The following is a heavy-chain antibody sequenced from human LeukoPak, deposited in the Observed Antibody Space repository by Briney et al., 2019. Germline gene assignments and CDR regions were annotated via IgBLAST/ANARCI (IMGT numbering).Heavy chain of an antibody. CDR1: GFTFSSLA. CDR2: ISDGGGGT. J-gene: IGHJ4*02. CDR3: AKDRVCSGGSCYFDY. Sequence: GGSLRLSCAASGFTFSSLAMTWVRQAPGKGLEWVSGISDGGGGTSYADSVKGRFTISRDNSQSTLYLQMNSLRAEDTAVYYCAKDRVCSGGSCYFDYWGQGTLVTVSS. V-gene: IGHV3-23*01. D-gene: IGHD2-15*01.